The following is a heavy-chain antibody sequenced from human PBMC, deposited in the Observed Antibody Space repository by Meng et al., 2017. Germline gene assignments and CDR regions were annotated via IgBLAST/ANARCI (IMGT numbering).Heavy chain of an antibody. D-gene: IGHD3-22*01. CDR2: ISAYNGNT. J-gene: IGHJ4*02. Sequence: QVLLGPSGAEWKAPGGSVKVSCKASGYTFTSYGISWVRQAPGQGLEWMGWISAYNGNTNYTQKLQGRVTMTTDTSTSTAYMELRSLRSDDTAVYYCARVSHTYYYDSSGYYPSDYWGQGTLVTVSS. CDR3: ARVSHTYYYDSSGYYPSDY. V-gene: IGHV1-18*01. CDR1: GYTFTSYG.